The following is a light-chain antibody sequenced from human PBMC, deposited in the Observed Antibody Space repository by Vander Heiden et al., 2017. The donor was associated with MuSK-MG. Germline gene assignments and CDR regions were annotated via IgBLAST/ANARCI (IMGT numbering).Light chain of an antibody. CDR2: DVS. Sequence: QSALPQPASVPGSPGQSTTISCTGTSSDIGSYDFVSWYQQRPGNAPKLIICDVSNRPSGVSDRFSGSKSGNEASLTISGLQDEDEADYFCSSYTSSTTLVFGGGTKLTVL. J-gene: IGLJ2*01. CDR1: SSDIGSYDF. CDR3: SSYTSSTTLV. V-gene: IGLV2-14*01.